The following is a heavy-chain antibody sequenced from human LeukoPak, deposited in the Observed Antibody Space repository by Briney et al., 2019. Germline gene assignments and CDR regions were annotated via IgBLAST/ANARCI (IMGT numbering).Heavy chain of an antibody. Sequence: PGGSLRLSCAASGFSFSNYWMHWVRQAPGKGLVWVSRMNSDGSSTNYAGSVKGRFTISRDNGKNTLYLQMHSLRAEDTAVYYCASEGFGYRYGAWGQGTLVTVSS. CDR1: GFSFSNYW. V-gene: IGHV3-74*01. CDR3: ASEGFGYRYGA. J-gene: IGHJ5*02. CDR2: MNSDGSST. D-gene: IGHD5-18*01.